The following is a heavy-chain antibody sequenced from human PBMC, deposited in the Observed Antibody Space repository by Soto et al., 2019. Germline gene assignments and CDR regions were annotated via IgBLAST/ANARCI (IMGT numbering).Heavy chain of an antibody. CDR3: ARGRNGDTFDY. CDR2: IYYSGST. V-gene: IGHV4-4*02. J-gene: IGHJ4*02. Sequence: SETLSLTCAVSGGSISSSNWWSWVRQPPGKGLEWIGYIYYSGSTYYNPSLKSRLTMSVDTSKSQFSLELRSVTAADTAVYYCARGRNGDTFDYWGQGTLVTISS. D-gene: IGHD4-17*01. CDR1: GGSISSSNW.